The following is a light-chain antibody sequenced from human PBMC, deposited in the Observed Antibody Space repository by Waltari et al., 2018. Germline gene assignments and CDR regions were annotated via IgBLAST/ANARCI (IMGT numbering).Light chain of an antibody. CDR3: QQSYSIPPFN. J-gene: IGKJ3*01. CDR1: QSINTD. Sequence: DIQMTQSPSSLSASVGDRVPITCRASQSINTDLNWYQQRPGKAPKLLVYAASSLDSGVPSRFSGSGSGTDFTLTISSLLPEDFATYYCQQSYSIPPFNVGPGTKVDIK. CDR2: AAS. V-gene: IGKV1-39*01.